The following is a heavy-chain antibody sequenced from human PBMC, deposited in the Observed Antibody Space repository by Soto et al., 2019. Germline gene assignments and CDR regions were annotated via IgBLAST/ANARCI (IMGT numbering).Heavy chain of an antibody. CDR2: IKSKTDGGTT. J-gene: IGHJ4*02. D-gene: IGHD3-9*01. CDR1: GFTFSNAW. V-gene: IGHV3-15*01. Sequence: GGSLRLSCAASGFTFSNAWMSWVRQAPGKGLEWVGRIKSKTDGGTTDYAAPVKGRFTISRDDSKNTLYLQMNSLKTEDTAVYYCTTDLPYDILTGYSIGWGLGTLVTVSS. CDR3: TTDLPYDILTGYSIG.